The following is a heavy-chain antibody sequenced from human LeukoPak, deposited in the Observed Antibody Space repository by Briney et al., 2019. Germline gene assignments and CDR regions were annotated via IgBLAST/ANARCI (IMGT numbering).Heavy chain of an antibody. Sequence: SETLSLTCAVSGGSISSGGYSWSWIRQPPGKGLEWIGYIYHSGSTYYNPSLKSRVTISVDRSKNQFSLKLSSVTAADTAVYYCARTVYYYGSGSYFDYWGQGTLVTVSS. V-gene: IGHV4-30-2*01. J-gene: IGHJ4*02. CDR3: ARTVYYYGSGSYFDY. D-gene: IGHD3-10*01. CDR1: GGSISSGGYS. CDR2: IYHSGST.